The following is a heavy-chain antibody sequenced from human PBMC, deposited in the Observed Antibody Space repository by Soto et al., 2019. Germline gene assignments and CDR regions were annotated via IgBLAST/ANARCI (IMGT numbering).Heavy chain of an antibody. D-gene: IGHD3-3*01. J-gene: IGHJ4*02. V-gene: IGHV4-34*01. CDR2: INHSGST. CDR1: GGSFSGYY. CDR3: ASDPLFGVVIANSDY. Sequence: SETLSLTCAVYGGSFSGYYWSWIRQPPGKGLEWIGEINHSGSTNYNPSLKSRVTISVDTSKNQFSLKLSSVTAADTAVYYCASDPLFGVVIANSDYWGQGTLVTVSS.